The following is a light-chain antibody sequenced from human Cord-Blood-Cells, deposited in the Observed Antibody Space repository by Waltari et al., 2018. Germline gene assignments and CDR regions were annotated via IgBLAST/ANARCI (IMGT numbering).Light chain of an antibody. J-gene: IGKJ2*01. CDR1: QSVRSN. CDR2: GAS. Sequence: EIVMTQSPATLSVSPGERATLSCRASQSVRSNLAWYQQKPGQAPRLLIYGASTRATGIPARFSGSGSGTEFTLTISSLQSEEFAVYYCQQYNNWPPYTFGQGTKLENK. V-gene: IGKV3-15*01. CDR3: QQYNNWPPYT.